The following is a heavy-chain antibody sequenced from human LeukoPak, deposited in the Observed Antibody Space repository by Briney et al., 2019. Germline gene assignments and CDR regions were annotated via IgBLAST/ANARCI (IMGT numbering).Heavy chain of an antibody. CDR1: GGSFSGYY. J-gene: IGHJ6*03. CDR3: ARFFSSSWQYYYYYMDV. D-gene: IGHD6-13*01. CDR2: INHSGST. V-gene: IGHV4-34*01. Sequence: PSETLSLTCAVYGGSFSGYYWSWIRQPPGKGLEWIGEINHSGSTNYNPSLKSRVTISVDASKNQFSLKLSSVTAADTAVYYCARFFSSSWQYYYYYMDVWGKGTTVTISS.